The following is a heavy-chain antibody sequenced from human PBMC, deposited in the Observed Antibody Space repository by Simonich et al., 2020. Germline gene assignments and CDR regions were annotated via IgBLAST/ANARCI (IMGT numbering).Heavy chain of an antibody. CDR2: ISGSGDRT. D-gene: IGHD3-22*01. CDR3: AKDLGERITMIVVVIDAFDI. J-gene: IGHJ3*02. V-gene: IGHV3-23*04. Sequence: EVQLVESGGGLVQPGGSLRLSCAASGFTFSSYAMSWVRQAPGKGLEWVSAISGSGDRTYYADSVKGRFTNSRENSNNTLYLQMNSLRAEDTAVYYCAKDLGERITMIVVVIDAFDIWGQGTMVTVSS. CDR1: GFTFSSYA.